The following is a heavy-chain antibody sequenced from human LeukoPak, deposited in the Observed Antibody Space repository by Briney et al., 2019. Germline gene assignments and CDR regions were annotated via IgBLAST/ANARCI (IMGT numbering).Heavy chain of an antibody. V-gene: IGHV1-2*02. J-gene: IGHJ4*02. Sequence: ASVKVSCKASGYTFTGYYMHWVRQAPGQGLEWMGWINPNSGGTNYAQKFQGRVTMTRDTSISTAYMELSRLRSDDTAVYYCARDHRLLYYGSGSYYLTNDYWGQGSLVTVSS. CDR1: GYTFTGYY. D-gene: IGHD3-10*01. CDR3: ARDHRLLYYGSGSYYLTNDY. CDR2: INPNSGGT.